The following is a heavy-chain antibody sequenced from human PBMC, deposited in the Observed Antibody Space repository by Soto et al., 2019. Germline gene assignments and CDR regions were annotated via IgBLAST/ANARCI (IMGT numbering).Heavy chain of an antibody. V-gene: IGHV3-30*18. CDR2: ISYDGSNK. CDR3: AKDLLGGVIAFEGGGIDY. J-gene: IGHJ4*02. D-gene: IGHD3-16*02. CDR1: GFTFSSYG. Sequence: QVQLVESGGGVVQPGRSLRLSCAASGFTFSSYGMHWVRQAPGKGLEWVAVISYDGSNKYYADSVKGRFTISRDNSKNTRYLQMNSLRAEDTAVYYCAKDLLGGVIAFEGGGIDYWGQGTLVTVSS.